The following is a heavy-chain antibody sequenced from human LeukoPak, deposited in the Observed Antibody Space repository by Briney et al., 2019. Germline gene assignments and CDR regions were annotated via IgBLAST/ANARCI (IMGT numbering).Heavy chain of an antibody. J-gene: IGHJ4*02. CDR2: ISHDGRTK. D-gene: IGHD5-24*01. Sequence: GGPLRLSCVVSGFNFDNFAMHWVRQPLGKGLEWVAVISHDGRTKYYADSMKGRITISRDNSKNTLFLQMNNLRSEDTAVYFCARPSPPGDGYNPPDHWGQGTLDTVSS. CDR1: GFNFDNFA. V-gene: IGHV3-30*04. CDR3: ARPSPPGDGYNPPDH.